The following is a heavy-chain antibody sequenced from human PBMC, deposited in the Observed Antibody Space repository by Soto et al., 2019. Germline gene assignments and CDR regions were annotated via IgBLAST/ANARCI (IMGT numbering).Heavy chain of an antibody. D-gene: IGHD3-10*01. J-gene: IGHJ6*02. CDR1: GFTFSSYV. V-gene: IGHV3-30*18. Sequence: QVQLVASGGGVVQPGRSLRLSCAASGFTFSSYVMHWVRQAPGKGLEWVAVISDDGSNKYYADSVKGRFTISRDNSKNTLYLQMNSLRAEDTAVYYCAKDGLCYYSGSGYYYGMDVWGQGTTVTVSS. CDR3: AKDGLCYYSGSGYYYGMDV. CDR2: ISDDGSNK.